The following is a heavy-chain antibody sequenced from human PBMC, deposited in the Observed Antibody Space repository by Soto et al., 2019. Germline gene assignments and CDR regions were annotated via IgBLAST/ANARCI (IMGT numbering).Heavy chain of an antibody. CDR1: GVTFSNYA. Sequence: EVQLLESGGGLVQPGGSLRLSCAASGVTFSNYAMNWVRQAPGKGLEWVSGISHSGSTTYQADSVKGRFTISRDNSKNTMYLQMNSLRAEDTAVYYCAKGSWVHHGSEGGNWLDPWGQGTLVTVSS. CDR3: AKGSWVHHGSEGGNWLDP. J-gene: IGHJ5*02. CDR2: ISHSGSTT. V-gene: IGHV3-23*01. D-gene: IGHD3-10*01.